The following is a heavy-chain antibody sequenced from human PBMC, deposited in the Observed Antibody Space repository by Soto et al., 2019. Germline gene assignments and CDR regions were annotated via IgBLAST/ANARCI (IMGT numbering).Heavy chain of an antibody. Sequence: LRLSCAASGFTFSTYWMHWIRQVPGKGLEWVSRINSDASHTYYADSVKGRFTISRDNAKNTLHLEMNSLRADDTAVYYCAKGHPGGSCYSGLDCWGQGTLVTVSS. J-gene: IGHJ4*02. V-gene: IGHV3-74*01. CDR2: INSDASHT. D-gene: IGHD2-15*01. CDR1: GFTFSTYW. CDR3: AKGHPGGSCYSGLDC.